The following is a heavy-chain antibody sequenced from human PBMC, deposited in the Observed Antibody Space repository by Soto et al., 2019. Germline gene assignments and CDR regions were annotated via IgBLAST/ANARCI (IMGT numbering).Heavy chain of an antibody. J-gene: IGHJ4*02. V-gene: IGHV3-30*03. CDR3: QVFDPPFDY. Sequence: GGSLRLSCAASGFTFSSYGMHWVRQAPDKGLEWVAVISYDGSNKYYADSVKGRFTISRDNSKNTLYLQMNSLRAEDTAVYYCQVFDPPFDYWGQGTLVTVSS. CDR1: GFTFSSYG. CDR2: ISYDGSNK.